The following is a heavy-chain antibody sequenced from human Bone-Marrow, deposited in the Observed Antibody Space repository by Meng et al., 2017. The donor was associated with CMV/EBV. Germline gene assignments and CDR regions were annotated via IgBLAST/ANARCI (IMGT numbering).Heavy chain of an antibody. V-gene: IGHV1-8*01. D-gene: IGHD6-19*01. Sequence: HLVQSGAGVKRPGASVKVSCKASGYTFTSYDINSVRQAAGQGLEWMGWMNPNSGNTDYAQKFQGRVTMTRNISKSTAYMDLSSLRSEDTAVYYCATGVADFEYWGQGTLVTVSS. CDR2: MNPNSGNT. CDR3: ATGVADFEY. J-gene: IGHJ4*02. CDR1: GYTFTSYD.